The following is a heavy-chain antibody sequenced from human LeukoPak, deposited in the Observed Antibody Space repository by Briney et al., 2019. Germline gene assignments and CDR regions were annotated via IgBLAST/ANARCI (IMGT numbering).Heavy chain of an antibody. J-gene: IGHJ4*02. CDR1: GYMSTTYR. Sequence: GDSLKISCRTSGYMSTTYRIGWVRPVPGKGLEWMGIISSGDSDTTYSQAFQGHVTISVDKSITTAYLHWSSLKASDTAVYYCARRVYCGDYGFDYWGQGTLVTVSS. V-gene: IGHV5-51*01. D-gene: IGHD4-17*01. CDR2: ISSGDSDT. CDR3: ARRVYCGDYGFDY.